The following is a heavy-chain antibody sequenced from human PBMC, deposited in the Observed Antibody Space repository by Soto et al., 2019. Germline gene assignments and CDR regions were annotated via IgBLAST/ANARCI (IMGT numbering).Heavy chain of an antibody. J-gene: IGHJ5*02. V-gene: IGHV1-24*01. CDR3: ATIISSSWSRSGWLDP. CDR2: FDPEDGET. D-gene: IGHD6-13*01. Sequence: ASVKVSCKVSGYTLTELSMHWVRQAPGKGLEWMGGFDPEDGETIYAQKFQGRVTMTEDTSTDTAYMELSSLRSEDTAVYYCATIISSSWSRSGWLDPWGQGTLVTVSS. CDR1: GYTLTELS.